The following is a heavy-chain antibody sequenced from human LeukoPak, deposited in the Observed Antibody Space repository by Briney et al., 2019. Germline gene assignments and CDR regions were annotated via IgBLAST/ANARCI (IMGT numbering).Heavy chain of an antibody. CDR2: IIPIFGTA. D-gene: IGHD2-2*01. CDR3: ARGFVVVPAAMGY. CDR1: GGSFSSEA. Sequence: GSSVKVSCKAFGGSFSSEAISWVRQAPGQGLEWMGGIIPIFGTANYAQKFQGRVTMTRDTSISTAYMELSSLRSEDTAVYYCARGFVVVPAAMGYWGQGTLVTVSS. J-gene: IGHJ4*02. V-gene: IGHV1-69*05.